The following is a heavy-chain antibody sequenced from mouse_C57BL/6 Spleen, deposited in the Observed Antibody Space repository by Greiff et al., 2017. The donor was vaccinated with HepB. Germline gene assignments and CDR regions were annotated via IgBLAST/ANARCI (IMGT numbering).Heavy chain of an antibody. Sequence: EVMLVESGGGLVQPKGSLKLSCAASGFSFNTYAMNWVRQAPGKGLEWVARIRSKSNNYATYYADSVKDRFTISRDDSESMLYLQMNNLKTEDTAMYYCVRSYGSSYVSAWFAYWGQGTLVTVSA. D-gene: IGHD1-1*01. V-gene: IGHV10-1*01. CDR2: IRSKSNNYAT. CDR3: VRSYGSSYVSAWFAY. CDR1: GFSFNTYA. J-gene: IGHJ3*01.